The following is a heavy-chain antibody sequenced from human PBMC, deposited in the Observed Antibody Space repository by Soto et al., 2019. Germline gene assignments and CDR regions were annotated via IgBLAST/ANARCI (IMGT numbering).Heavy chain of an antibody. V-gene: IGHV4-39*01. CDR1: CDSIISSSDR. D-gene: IGHD2-15*01. Sequence: SETLSLTSTVSCDSIISSSDRRGCIRQPPGKGLEWSGSIFYIVITYYNPSLKSRVTISVDTSKNQFSLNLSSVTAADTAEYYCARGAGSPTYYYGMDVWGQGTTVTAS. CDR3: ARGAGSPTYYYGMDV. J-gene: IGHJ6*02. CDR2: IFYIVIT.